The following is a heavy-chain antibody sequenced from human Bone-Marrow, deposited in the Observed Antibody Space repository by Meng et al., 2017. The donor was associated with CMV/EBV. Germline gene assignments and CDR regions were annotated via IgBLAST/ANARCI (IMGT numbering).Heavy chain of an antibody. CDR1: GFTVSSNY. CDR3: ASSLH. Sequence: GESLKISCTASGFTVSSNYMSWVRQAPGKGLEWVSVIYSGGSTYYADSVKGRFTISRANSKNTLYLQMNSLRAEDTAVYYCASSLHWGQGTRVTVSS. J-gene: IGHJ4*02. CDR2: IYSGGST. V-gene: IGHV3-53*01.